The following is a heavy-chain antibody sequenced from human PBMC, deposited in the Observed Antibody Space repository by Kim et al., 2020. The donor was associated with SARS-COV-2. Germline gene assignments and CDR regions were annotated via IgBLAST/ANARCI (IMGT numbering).Heavy chain of an antibody. J-gene: IGHJ6*02. CDR1: GGSISSSSYY. D-gene: IGHD6-13*01. CDR3: ARLTQYSSSWYPPGYYGMDV. Sequence: SETLSLTCTVSGGSISSSSYYWGWIRQPPGKGLEWIGSIYYSGSTYYNPSLKSRVTISIDTSKNQFSLKLSSVTAADTAVYYCARLTQYSSSWYPPGYYGMDVWGQGTTVTVSS. CDR2: IYYSGST. V-gene: IGHV4-39*01.